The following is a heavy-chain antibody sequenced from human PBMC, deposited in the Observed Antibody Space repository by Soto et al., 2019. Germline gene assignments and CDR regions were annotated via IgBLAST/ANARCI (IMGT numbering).Heavy chain of an antibody. V-gene: IGHV3-23*01. Sequence: EVQLLESGGGLVQPGGSLRLSCAASGFKFNGYAMSWVRQAPGKGLEWVSTISASGGSTYYADSVKGRFTISRDNSKNTLYLQMHTLRAADTAVYCCAKASGSSPENYFDYWGQGTLFTVSS. CDR1: GFKFNGYA. D-gene: IGHD6-13*01. CDR3: AKASGSSPENYFDY. J-gene: IGHJ4*02. CDR2: ISASGGST.